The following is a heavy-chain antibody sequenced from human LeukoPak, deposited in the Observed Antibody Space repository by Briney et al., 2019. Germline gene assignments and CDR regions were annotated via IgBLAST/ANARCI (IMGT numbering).Heavy chain of an antibody. CDR2: ISWNSGSI. D-gene: IGHD3-3*01. CDR3: AKADDFWSGKFDY. J-gene: IGHJ4*02. Sequence: GGSLRLSCAASGFTFDDYAMHWVRQAPGKGLEWVSGISWNSGSIGYADSVKGRFTISRDNAKNSLYLQMNSLRAEDTALYYCAKADDFWSGKFDYWGQGTLVTVSS. V-gene: IGHV3-9*01. CDR1: GFTFDDYA.